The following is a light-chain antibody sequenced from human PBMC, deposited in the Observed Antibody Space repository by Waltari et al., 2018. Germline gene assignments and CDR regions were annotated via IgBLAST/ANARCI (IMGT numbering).Light chain of an antibody. CDR1: QSVSSSY. CDR2: GAS. V-gene: IGKV3-20*01. J-gene: IGKJ1*01. Sequence: EIVLTQSPGTLSLSPGERANLSCRASQSVSSSYLAWYQQKPSQAPRLLIYGASSRATGIPDRFIGSGSGTDFTLTISRLEPEDFAVYYCQQYGSSPWTFGQGTKVEIK. CDR3: QQYGSSPWT.